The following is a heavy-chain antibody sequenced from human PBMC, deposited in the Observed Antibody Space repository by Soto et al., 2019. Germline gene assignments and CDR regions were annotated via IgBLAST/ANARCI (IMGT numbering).Heavy chain of an antibody. V-gene: IGHV4-39*01. D-gene: IGHD2-2*01. J-gene: IGHJ6*02. Sequence: PSETLSLTCTVSGGSVSSSSYSWGWIRQPPGKGLEWIGTIYSSENTYYNPSLMSRVTISVDTSKNQFSLKLSSVTAADTAVYYCARLNGYCISTNCHGYYGMDVWGQGTTVTSP. CDR2: IYSSENT. CDR3: ARLNGYCISTNCHGYYGMDV. CDR1: GGSVSSSSYS.